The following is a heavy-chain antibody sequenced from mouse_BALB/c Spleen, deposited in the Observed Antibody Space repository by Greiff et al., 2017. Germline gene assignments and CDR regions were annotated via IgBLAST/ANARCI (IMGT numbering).Heavy chain of an antibody. CDR2: IDPCNSDT. CDR3: ARADGYRFAY. CDR1: GYTFTSYW. Sequence: QVQLQQSGPDLVRPGASVKMSCKASGYTFTSYWMHWVNQRPGQGLEWIGMIDPCNSDTRLNQKFKDKATLTVAKSYNTAYMQLSSLTSEDSAICCCARADGYRFAYWGQGTLVTVSA. V-gene: IGHV1S127*01. D-gene: IGHD2-3*01. J-gene: IGHJ3*01.